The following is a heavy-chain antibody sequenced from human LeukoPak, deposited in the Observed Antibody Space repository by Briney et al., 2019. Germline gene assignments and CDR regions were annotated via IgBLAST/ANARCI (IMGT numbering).Heavy chain of an antibody. CDR3: ARDRAAFDS. CDR2: ITGRGGKT. Sequence: GGSLRLSCAASGFTFSSFPMSWVRQAPGKGLQWVSGITGRGGKTYYADSVEGRFTISRDNSKNTLSLQMDSLRAEDTAIYYCARDRAAFDSWGQGTLVTVSS. D-gene: IGHD6-25*01. V-gene: IGHV3-23*01. J-gene: IGHJ4*02. CDR1: GFTFSSFP.